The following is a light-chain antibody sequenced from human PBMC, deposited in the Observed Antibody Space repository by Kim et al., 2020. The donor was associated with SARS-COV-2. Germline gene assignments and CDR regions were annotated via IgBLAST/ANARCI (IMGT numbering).Light chain of an antibody. Sequence: QSALTQPPSASGSPGQSVTIFCTGTSSDVGGYNYVSWYQHHPGKAPKLMIYEVSKRPSGVPDRFSGSKSGNTASLTVSGLQAEDEADYYCSSYAGSNNVFGTGTKVTVL. CDR3: SSYAGSNNV. CDR1: SSDVGGYNY. V-gene: IGLV2-8*01. J-gene: IGLJ1*01. CDR2: EVS.